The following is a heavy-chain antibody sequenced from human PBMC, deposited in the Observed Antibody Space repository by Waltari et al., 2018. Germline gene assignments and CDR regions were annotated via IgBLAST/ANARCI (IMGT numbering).Heavy chain of an antibody. CDR3: ARGGDGYNTIDP. J-gene: IGHJ5*02. V-gene: IGHV4-39*07. Sequence: QLQLQESGPGLVKPSETLSLTCTVSGGSISSSSSYWGWIRQPPGKGLEWIGSIYYSGSTYYNPSLKSRVTISVDTSKNQFSLKLSSVTAADTAVYYCARGGDGYNTIDPWGQGTLVTVSS. D-gene: IGHD5-12*01. CDR1: GGSISSSSSY. CDR2: IYYSGST.